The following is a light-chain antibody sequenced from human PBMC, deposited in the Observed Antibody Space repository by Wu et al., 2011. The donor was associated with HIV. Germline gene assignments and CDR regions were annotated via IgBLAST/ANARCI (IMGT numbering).Light chain of an antibody. Sequence: EIVLTQSPGTLSLSPGERATLSCRASQSIMSSYVAWYQQKPGQAPRLLIYGASVRATGIPDRVSGSGSGTDFTLTINRLEPEDFAVYYCQQYGTSPRTFGQGTKLE. CDR3: QQYGTSPRT. CDR1: QSIMSSY. J-gene: IGKJ1*01. V-gene: IGKV3-20*01. CDR2: GAS.